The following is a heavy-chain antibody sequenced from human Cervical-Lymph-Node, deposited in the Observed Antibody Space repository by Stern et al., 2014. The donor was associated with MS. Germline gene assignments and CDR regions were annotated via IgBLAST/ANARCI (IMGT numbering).Heavy chain of an antibody. Sequence: QVQLQESGPGLVKPSQTLSLTCTVSGGSISSGSYYWSWIRQPAGKGLEWIGRIYTSGSTNYNPSLKSRVTISVDTSKNEFSLKLSSLTAADTAVYYCARLYYDFWSGYHYYYYYGMDVWGQGTTVTVSS. CDR1: GGSISSGSYY. J-gene: IGHJ6*02. CDR2: IYTSGST. V-gene: IGHV4-61*02. CDR3: ARLYYDFWSGYHYYYYYGMDV. D-gene: IGHD3-3*01.